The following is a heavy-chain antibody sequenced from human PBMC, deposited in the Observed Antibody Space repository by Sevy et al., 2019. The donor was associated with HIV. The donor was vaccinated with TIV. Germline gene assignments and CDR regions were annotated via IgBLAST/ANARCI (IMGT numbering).Heavy chain of an antibody. D-gene: IGHD5-12*01. Sequence: ASVKVSCKASGYTFTNYYIHWVRQAPGQGLEWMGIINPSGGSTTYAQKFQGRVTMTRDTSTSTVYMQLSCLRSEDTAVYYCARDRYSGYGFDYWGQGTLVTVSS. CDR2: INPSGGST. J-gene: IGHJ4*02. CDR1: GYTFTNYY. CDR3: ARDRYSGYGFDY. V-gene: IGHV1-46*03.